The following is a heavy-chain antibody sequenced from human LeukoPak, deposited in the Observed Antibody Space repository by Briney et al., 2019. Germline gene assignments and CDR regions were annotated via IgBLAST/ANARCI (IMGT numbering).Heavy chain of an antibody. CDR2: ISYDGSNK. J-gene: IGHJ4*02. Sequence: GGSLRLSCAASGFTFSSYGMHWVRQAPGKGLEWVAVISYDGSNKYYADSVKGRFTISRDYSKDTLYLQMNSLRAEDTAVYYCAKLSLTGLSFDYWGQGTLVTVSS. CDR1: GFTFSSYG. V-gene: IGHV3-30*18. D-gene: IGHD1-20*01. CDR3: AKLSLTGLSFDY.